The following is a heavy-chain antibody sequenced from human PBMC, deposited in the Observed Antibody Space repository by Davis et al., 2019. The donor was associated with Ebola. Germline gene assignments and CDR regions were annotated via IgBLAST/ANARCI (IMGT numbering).Heavy chain of an antibody. Sequence: AASVKVSCKASGYIFRSYGISWVRQAPGQGLEWMGWISTYNGNTKYAQNFQGRVTMTTDTSTDTACMELRSLRSDDTAVYYCARDRAATVIEYWGQGSLVTVSS. CDR3: ARDRAATVIEY. D-gene: IGHD6-25*01. J-gene: IGHJ4*02. CDR1: GYIFRSYG. V-gene: IGHV1-18*04. CDR2: ISTYNGNT.